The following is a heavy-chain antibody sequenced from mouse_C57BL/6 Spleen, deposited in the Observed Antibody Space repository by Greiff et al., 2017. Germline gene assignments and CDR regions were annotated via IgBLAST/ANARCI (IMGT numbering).Heavy chain of an antibody. D-gene: IGHD1-1*01. V-gene: IGHV1-39*01. CDR2: INPNYGTT. CDR3: ARSGYYGSSTPWYIDD. CDR1: GYSFTDYN. J-gene: IGHJ1*03. Sequence: VQLKESGPELVKPGASVKISCKASGYSFTDYNMNWVKQSNGKSLEWIGVINPNYGTTSYNQKFKGKATLTVDQSSSTAYMQLNSLTSEDSAVYYCARSGYYGSSTPWYIDDWGTGTTVTVSS.